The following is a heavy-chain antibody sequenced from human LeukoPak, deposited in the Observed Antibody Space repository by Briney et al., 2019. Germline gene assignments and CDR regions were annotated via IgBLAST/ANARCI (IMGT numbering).Heavy chain of an antibody. D-gene: IGHD5-18*01. CDR3: ARGGDTAMVTISYYFDY. CDR1: GGTFTSYA. CDR2: TNPIFGTT. Sequence: SVKLSCKASGGTFTSYAISWVRQAPGPGLEWMGGTNPIFGTTNYAQKFQGRVPITTDKYNSKTYMELSTLRSEDTAVYYCARGGDTAMVTISYYFDYWGQGTLVTVSS. J-gene: IGHJ4*02. V-gene: IGHV1-69*05.